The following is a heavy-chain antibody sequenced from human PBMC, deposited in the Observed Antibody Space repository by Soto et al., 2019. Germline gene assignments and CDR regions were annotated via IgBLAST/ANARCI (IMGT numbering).Heavy chain of an antibody. CDR1: GGSISGSY. Sequence: SETLSRTCSVSGGSISGSYWSWIRQSPGKGLEWLGYVYYTGSTNYSPSLRSRVSISVDTSKNEFSLRLSSVTAADTAVYFCARSVAVPGAHIDYWGQGTQVTVSS. CDR2: VYYTGST. D-gene: IGHD6-19*01. V-gene: IGHV4-59*01. J-gene: IGHJ4*02. CDR3: ARSVAVPGAHIDY.